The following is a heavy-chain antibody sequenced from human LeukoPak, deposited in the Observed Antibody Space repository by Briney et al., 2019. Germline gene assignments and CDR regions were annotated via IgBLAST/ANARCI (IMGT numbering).Heavy chain of an antibody. CDR3: ARTAGTGNYFDY. Sequence: TGGSLRLSCAASGFTFSSYWMHWVRQAPGKGLVWVSRINSDGSSTSYADSVKGRFTISRDNAKNTLYLQMNSLRAEDTAVYYCARTAGTGNYFDYWGQGTLVTVSS. CDR1: GFTFSSYW. CDR2: INSDGSST. J-gene: IGHJ4*02. V-gene: IGHV3-74*01. D-gene: IGHD6-19*01.